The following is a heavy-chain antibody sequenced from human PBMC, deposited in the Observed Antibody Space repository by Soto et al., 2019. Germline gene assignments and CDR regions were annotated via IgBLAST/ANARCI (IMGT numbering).Heavy chain of an antibody. Sequence: GASVKVSCKASGYTFTSYYMHWVRQAPGQRLEWMGRINPGDGNTKYSQKFQGRVTMTRDTSASTAYMELSSLRSEDTAVYYCARGITLPTPLDYWGQGTLVTVSS. V-gene: IGHV1-46*01. D-gene: IGHD1-20*01. CDR3: ARGITLPTPLDY. J-gene: IGHJ4*02. CDR1: GYTFTSYY. CDR2: INPGDGNT.